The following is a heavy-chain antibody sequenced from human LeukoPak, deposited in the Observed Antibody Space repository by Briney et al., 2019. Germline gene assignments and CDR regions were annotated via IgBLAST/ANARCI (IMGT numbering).Heavy chain of an antibody. Sequence: GGSLRLSCVASGFTFSSYTMHWVRQAPGKGLEYVSAIGGTGENTYYVTSVEGRFIISRDNSKNTLYLQMGSLRAEDTAFYYCARGDSHPVLDYWGQGALVSVSS. V-gene: IGHV3-64*01. CDR2: IGGTGENT. J-gene: IGHJ4*02. CDR3: ARGDSHPVLDY. D-gene: IGHD3-22*01. CDR1: GFTFSSYT.